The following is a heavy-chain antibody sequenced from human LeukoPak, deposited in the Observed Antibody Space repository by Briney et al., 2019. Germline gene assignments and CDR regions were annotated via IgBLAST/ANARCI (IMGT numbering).Heavy chain of an antibody. D-gene: IGHD1-26*01. CDR2: ISYGGSNK. J-gene: IGHJ4*02. V-gene: IGHV3-30*18. Sequence: GGSLRLSCAASGFTFSSYGMHWVRQAPGKGLEWVAVISYGGSNKYYADSVKGRLTISRDNSKNTLYLQMNSLRAEDTAVYYCAKYRVDNFTYWGQGTLVTSPQ. CDR3: AKYRVDNFTY. CDR1: GFTFSSYG.